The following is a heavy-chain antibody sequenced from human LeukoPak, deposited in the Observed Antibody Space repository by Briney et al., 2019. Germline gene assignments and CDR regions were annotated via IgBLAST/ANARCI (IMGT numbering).Heavy chain of an antibody. CDR3: AREVTIFGVVRHHYYYYGMDV. J-gene: IGHJ6*02. Sequence: GGSLRLSCAASGFTFSSYEMNWVRQAPGKGPEWVSYISSSGSTIYYADSVKGRFTISRDNAKNSLYLQMNSLRAEDTAVYYCAREVTIFGVVRHHYYYYGMDVWGQGTTVTVSS. V-gene: IGHV3-48*03. D-gene: IGHD3-3*01. CDR1: GFTFSSYE. CDR2: ISSSGSTI.